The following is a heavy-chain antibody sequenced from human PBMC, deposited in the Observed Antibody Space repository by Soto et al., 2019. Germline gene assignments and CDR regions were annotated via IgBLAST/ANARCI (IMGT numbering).Heavy chain of an antibody. CDR2: ISGSGGST. Sequence: GGSLRLSCAASGFTFSSYAMSWVRQAPGKGLEWVSAISGSGGSTYYADSVKGRFTISRDNSKNTLYLQMNSLRAEDTAVYYCAKVWGYCSGGSCYLPKYFDYWGQGTLVTVSS. CDR3: AKVWGYCSGGSCYLPKYFDY. V-gene: IGHV3-23*01. J-gene: IGHJ4*02. D-gene: IGHD2-15*01. CDR1: GFTFSSYA.